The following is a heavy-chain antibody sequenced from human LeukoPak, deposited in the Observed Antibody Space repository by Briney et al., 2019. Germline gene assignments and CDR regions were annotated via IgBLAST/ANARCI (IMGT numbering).Heavy chain of an antibody. Sequence: GGSLRLSCAASGFTFSSYWMSWVRQAPGKGLEWVANVKQDGNVKYYVDSVKGRFTISRDNAKNSLYLQMNSLRAKDTAMYYCARDGYNSHYFDYWGQGTLVTVSS. V-gene: IGHV3-7*01. CDR3: ARDGYNSHYFDY. D-gene: IGHD5-24*01. J-gene: IGHJ4*02. CDR1: GFTFSSYW. CDR2: VKQDGNVK.